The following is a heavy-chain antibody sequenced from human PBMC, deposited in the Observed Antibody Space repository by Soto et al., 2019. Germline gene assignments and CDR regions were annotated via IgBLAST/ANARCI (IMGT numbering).Heavy chain of an antibody. Sequence: QRLSCAASGFTVSSNYMIWVSQAPGKGLEWLSVVYAGGTKYYADSVKGRFTISIDNSKNTLYFQMYSMRAEDAAVYYCASREVAPRAFNIWGQGIMVTVSS. CDR3: ASREVAPRAFNI. J-gene: IGHJ3*02. CDR1: GFTVSSNY. D-gene: IGHD5-12*01. CDR2: VYAGGTK. V-gene: IGHV3-53*01.